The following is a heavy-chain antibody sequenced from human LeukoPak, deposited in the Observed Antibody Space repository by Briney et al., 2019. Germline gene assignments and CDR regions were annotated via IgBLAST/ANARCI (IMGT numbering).Heavy chain of an antibody. CDR1: GGSISSYY. CDR3: ARHEDDILTGYPFDY. Sequence: SETLSLTCTVSGGSISSYYWSWIRQPPGKGLEWIGYIYYSGSTNYNPSLKSRVTISVDTSKNQFSLKLSSVTAADTAVYHCARHEDDILTGYPFDYWGQGTLVTVSS. J-gene: IGHJ4*02. D-gene: IGHD3-9*01. CDR2: IYYSGST. V-gene: IGHV4-59*08.